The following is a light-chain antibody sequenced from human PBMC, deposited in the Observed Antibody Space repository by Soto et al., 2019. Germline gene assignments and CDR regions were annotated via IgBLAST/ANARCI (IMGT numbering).Light chain of an antibody. Sequence: QSVLTQPASVSGSPGQSITISCTGTSSDVGGYNYVSWYQQHPGKAPKLMIYEVSNRPSGVSNRFSGSKSGNTASLTISGRQAEDEADYYCSSYTSSSTPWVFGGGTKLNVL. CDR2: EVS. V-gene: IGLV2-14*01. J-gene: IGLJ3*02. CDR1: SSDVGGYNY. CDR3: SSYTSSSTPWV.